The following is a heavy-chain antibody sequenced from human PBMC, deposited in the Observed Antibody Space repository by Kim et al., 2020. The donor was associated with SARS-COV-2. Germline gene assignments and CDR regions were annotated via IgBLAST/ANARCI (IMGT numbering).Heavy chain of an antibody. CDR1: GFAFSNYW. D-gene: IGHD4-4*01. V-gene: IGHV3-7*01. CDR2: INQAGSDK. Sequence: GSLRLSCAASGFAFSNYWMSWVRQAPGKGLEWVANINQAGSDKYFVDSVKGRFTISRDNAKNSLFLQMNSLRAEDTAVYYCAKYSSSWKIFDYWGQGTLVTVSS. CDR3: AKYSSSWKIFDY. J-gene: IGHJ4*02.